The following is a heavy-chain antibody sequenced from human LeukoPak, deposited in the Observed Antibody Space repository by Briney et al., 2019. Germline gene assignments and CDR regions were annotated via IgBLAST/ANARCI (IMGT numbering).Heavy chain of an antibody. Sequence: SETLSLTCTVSGGSISSSSYYWGWIRQPAGKGLEWIGRIYTSGSTNYNPSLKSRVTISVDTSKNQFSLKLSSVTAADTAVYYCARVEELVDAFDIWGQGTMVTVSS. D-gene: IGHD6-6*01. CDR3: ARVEELVDAFDI. J-gene: IGHJ3*02. CDR2: IYTSGST. V-gene: IGHV4-61*02. CDR1: GGSISSSSYY.